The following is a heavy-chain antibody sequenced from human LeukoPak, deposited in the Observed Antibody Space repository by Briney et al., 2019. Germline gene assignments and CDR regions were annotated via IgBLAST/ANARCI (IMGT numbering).Heavy chain of an antibody. Sequence: ASVTVSCKASVYSFTIYYIHWVRQAPGQGLEWMGCINPNSGGTDYAQRFQGRVTMTGDTSISTAFMELNSLRSDDTAVYYCARGGVTFWGQGTTVTVSS. V-gene: IGHV1-2*02. CDR1: VYSFTIYY. J-gene: IGHJ6*02. CDR2: INPNSGGT. D-gene: IGHD1-14*01. CDR3: ARGGVTF.